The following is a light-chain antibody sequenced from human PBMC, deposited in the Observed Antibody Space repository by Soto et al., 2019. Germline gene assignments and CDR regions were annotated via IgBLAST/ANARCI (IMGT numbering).Light chain of an antibody. CDR3: SSYTSSGSV. V-gene: IGLV2-14*01. Sequence: QSALTQPASVSGSPGQSITISCTGTNTDIGGYNYVSWYQQHPGKATKLMIYEVTNRPSGVSYRFSGSKSGNTASLTISGLQAEDEAEYYCSSYTSSGSVFGGGTKLTVL. CDR1: NTDIGGYNY. J-gene: IGLJ2*01. CDR2: EVT.